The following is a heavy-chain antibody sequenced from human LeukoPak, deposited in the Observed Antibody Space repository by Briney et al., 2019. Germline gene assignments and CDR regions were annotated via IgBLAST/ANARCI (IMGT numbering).Heavy chain of an antibody. J-gene: IGHJ5*02. CDR1: GGSISSSSYY. D-gene: IGHD6-19*01. V-gene: IGHV4-39*01. CDR3: ARRGTAEQWLVYWFDP. Sequence: SETLSLTCTVSGGSISSSSYYWGWIRQPPGKGLEWIGSIYYSGSTYYNPSLKSRVTISVDTSKNQFSLKLSSVTAADTAVYYCARRGTAEQWLVYWFDPWGQGTLVTVSS. CDR2: IYYSGST.